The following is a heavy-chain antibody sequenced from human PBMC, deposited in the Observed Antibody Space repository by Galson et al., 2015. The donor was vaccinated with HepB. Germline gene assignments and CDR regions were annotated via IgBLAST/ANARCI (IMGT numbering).Heavy chain of an antibody. J-gene: IGHJ4*02. Sequence: SVKVSCKASGYTFSSYDINWVRQATGQGLEWMGWMNPNSGHTGYAQKIQGRVTMTRNTSISTAYMELSNLRSKDTAVYYCATDRGSGTYSLDYWGQGTLVTVSS. D-gene: IGHD1-26*01. CDR1: GYTFSSYD. V-gene: IGHV1-8*01. CDR2: MNPNSGHT. CDR3: ATDRGSGTYSLDY.